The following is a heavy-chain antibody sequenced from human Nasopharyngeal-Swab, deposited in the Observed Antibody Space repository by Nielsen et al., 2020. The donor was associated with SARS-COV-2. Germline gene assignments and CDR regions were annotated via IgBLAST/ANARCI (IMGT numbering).Heavy chain of an antibody. Sequence: GESLKISCAASGFTFSSYSMNWVRQAPGKGLEWVSSISSSSSYIYYADSVKGRFTISRDNAKNSLYLQMNSLRAKDTAVYYCARDSGIKWFGEGDYWGQGTLVTVSS. CDR2: ISSSSSYI. J-gene: IGHJ4*02. CDR3: ARDSGIKWFGEGDY. D-gene: IGHD3-10*01. CDR1: GFTFSSYS. V-gene: IGHV3-21*01.